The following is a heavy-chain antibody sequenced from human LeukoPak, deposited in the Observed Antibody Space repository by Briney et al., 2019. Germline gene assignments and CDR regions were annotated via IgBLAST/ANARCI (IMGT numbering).Heavy chain of an antibody. CDR3: ARVGDSSGTGYSH. D-gene: IGHD3-9*01. Sequence: PGGSLRLSCVASGSTLRSSSMHWVRQAPGKGLEFVSAISSNGGSTYYANSVKGRFTISRDISKNTLYLQMGSLRSEDMAVYYCARVGDSSGTGYSHWGQGTLVTVSS. V-gene: IGHV3-64*01. CDR1: GSTLRSSS. CDR2: ISSNGGST. J-gene: IGHJ4*02.